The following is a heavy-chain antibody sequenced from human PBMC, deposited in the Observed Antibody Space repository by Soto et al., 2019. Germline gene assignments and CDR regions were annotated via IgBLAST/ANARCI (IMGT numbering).Heavy chain of an antibody. J-gene: IGHJ3*02. V-gene: IGHV5-10-1*01. CDR1: GYSFTSYW. D-gene: IGHD1-26*01. Sequence: PGESLKISCKGSGYSFTSYWINWVRQMPGKGLEWMGRIDPSDSYTNYSPSFQGHVTISADKSISTASLQWSSLKASDTAMYYCAREWKVPSSGSYSVHDAFEIWGQGTLVTGSS. CDR2: IDPSDSYT. CDR3: AREWKVPSSGSYSVHDAFEI.